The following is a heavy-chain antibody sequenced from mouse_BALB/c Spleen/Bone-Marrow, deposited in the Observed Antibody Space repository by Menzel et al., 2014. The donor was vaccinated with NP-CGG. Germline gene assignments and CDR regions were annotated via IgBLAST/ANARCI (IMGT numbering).Heavy chain of an antibody. CDR1: GFTFSSFG. CDR2: ISSGSSTI. CDR3: ARSDYGSSYYFDY. V-gene: IGHV5-17*02. Sequence: EVMLVESGGGLVQPGGSRKLSCAASGFTFSSFGMHWVRQAPEKGLEWVAYISSGSSTIYYADTVKGRFTISRDNPKNTLFLQMTSLRSEDTAVYYCARSDYGSSYYFDYWGQGTTLTVSS. J-gene: IGHJ2*01. D-gene: IGHD1-1*01.